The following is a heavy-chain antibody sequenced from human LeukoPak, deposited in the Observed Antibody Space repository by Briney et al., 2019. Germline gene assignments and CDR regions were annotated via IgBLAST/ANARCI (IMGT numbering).Heavy chain of an antibody. CDR1: GGSISSYY. V-gene: IGHV4-59*01. CDR2: IYYSGST. CDR3: ARMENYYDSGGYYYVAFDI. Sequence: SETLSLTCTVSGGSISSYYWSWIRQPPGKGLEWIGYIYYSGSTNYNPSLKSRVTISVDTSKNQFSLKLSSVTAADTAVYYCARMENYYDSGGYYYVAFDIWGQGTMVTVSS. D-gene: IGHD3-22*01. J-gene: IGHJ3*02.